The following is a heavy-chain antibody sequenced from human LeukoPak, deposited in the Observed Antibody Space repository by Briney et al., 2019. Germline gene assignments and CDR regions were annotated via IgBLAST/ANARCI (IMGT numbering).Heavy chain of an antibody. CDR2: ISGSGGST. V-gene: IGHV3-23*01. J-gene: IGHJ4*02. CDR1: GFTFSSYA. Sequence: GGSLRLSCAASGFTFSSYAMSWVRQAPGKGLEWVSAISGSGGSTYYADSVKGRFTISRDNSKNTLYLQKNSLRAEDTAVYYCARDYDSSGYLDYWGQGTLVTVSS. D-gene: IGHD3-22*01. CDR3: ARDYDSSGYLDY.